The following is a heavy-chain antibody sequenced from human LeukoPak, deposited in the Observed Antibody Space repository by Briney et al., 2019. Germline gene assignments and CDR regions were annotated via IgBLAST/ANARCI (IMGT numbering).Heavy chain of an antibody. D-gene: IGHD3-22*01. J-gene: IGHJ3*02. V-gene: IGHV5-51*01. Sequence: GESLKISCKGSGYSFTSYWIGWVRQMPGKGLEWMGIIYPGDSDTRYSPSFQGQVTISADKSISTAYLQWSSLKASDTAMYYCARFTPDSSGYPDAFDIWGQGTMVTVSS. CDR3: ARFTPDSSGYPDAFDI. CDR2: IYPGDSDT. CDR1: GYSFTSYW.